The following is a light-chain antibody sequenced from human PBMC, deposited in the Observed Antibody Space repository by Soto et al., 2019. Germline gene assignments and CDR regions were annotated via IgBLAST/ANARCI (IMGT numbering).Light chain of an antibody. V-gene: IGLV2-14*01. CDR1: SSDVGGYNY. J-gene: IGLJ2*01. Sequence: QSVLPPPASVSGSLGQSITISCTGTSSDVGGYNYVSWYQQHPGKAPKLMIYDVSNRPSGVSNRFSGSKSGNTASLTISGLQAEDEADYYCSSYTSSSTVFGGGTKLTVL. CDR3: SSYTSSSTV. CDR2: DVS.